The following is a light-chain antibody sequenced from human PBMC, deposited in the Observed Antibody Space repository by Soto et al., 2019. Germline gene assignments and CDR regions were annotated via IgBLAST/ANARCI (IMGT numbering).Light chain of an antibody. CDR1: EGIGTY. J-gene: IGKJ4*01. Sequence: IQLTQSPSSLTASVGDRVTITCRASEGIGTYLAWYQQKPGEAPRLLIYDASTLQTGVPSRFSGGGSGTDFTLTISTLQPEDFATYYSLRLNRFPLTFGGGTEVEIK. CDR3: LRLNRFPLT. V-gene: IGKV1-9*01. CDR2: DAS.